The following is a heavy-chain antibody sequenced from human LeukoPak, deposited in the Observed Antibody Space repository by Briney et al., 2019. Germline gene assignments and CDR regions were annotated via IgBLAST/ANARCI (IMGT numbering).Heavy chain of an antibody. CDR2: VSDSGDNT. V-gene: IGHV3-23*01. CDR3: AHQYFDY. J-gene: IGHJ4*02. CDR1: GYSFSSYA. Sequence: GGTLRLSCAASGYSFSSYASSWVRQAPGKGLEWVSTVSDSGDNTDYADSVKGRFTISRDNSKNTLYLQMHSLRAEDTAVYYCAHQYFDYWGQGTLVTVSS.